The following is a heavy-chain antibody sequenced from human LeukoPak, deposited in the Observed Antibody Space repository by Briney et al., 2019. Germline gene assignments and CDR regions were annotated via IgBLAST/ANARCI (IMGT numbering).Heavy chain of an antibody. D-gene: IGHD1-26*01. J-gene: IGHJ4*02. CDR2: IYYSGST. V-gene: IGHV4-59*01. Sequence: SETLSLTCTVSGGSISSYYWSWIRQPPGKGLEWIGYIYYSGSTNYNPSLKSRVTISVDTSKNQFSLKLSSVTAADTAVYYCARDYSGSYLLDSALDYWGQGTLVTVSS. CDR3: ARDYSGSYLLDSALDY. CDR1: GGSISSYY.